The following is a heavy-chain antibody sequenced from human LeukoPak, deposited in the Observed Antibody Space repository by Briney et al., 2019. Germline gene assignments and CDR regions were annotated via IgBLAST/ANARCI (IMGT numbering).Heavy chain of an antibody. D-gene: IGHD3-3*01. J-gene: IGHJ6*03. CDR2: IYTSGST. CDR3: ARDEIFTAFGPEVYYMDV. CDR1: GGSISSGSYY. Sequence: SEILSLTCTVSGGSISSGSYYWSWIRQPAGKGLEWIGCIYTSGSTNYNPSLKSRVTISVDTSKNQFSLKLTSVTAADTAVYYCARDEIFTAFGPEVYYMDVWGKGTTVTVSS. V-gene: IGHV4-61*02.